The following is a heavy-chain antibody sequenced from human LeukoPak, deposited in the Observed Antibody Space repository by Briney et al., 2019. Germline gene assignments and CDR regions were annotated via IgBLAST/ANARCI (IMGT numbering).Heavy chain of an antibody. J-gene: IGHJ6*02. CDR1: GFTFSSYW. CDR2: IKQDGSEK. V-gene: IGHV3-7*03. Sequence: GGSLRLSCAASGFTFSSYWMSWVRQAPGKGLEWVANIKQDGSEKYYVDSVKGRFTISRDNAKNSLYLQMNSLRAEDTAVYYCASDSYGRGGFPTYYYYYGMDVWGQGTTVTVPS. CDR3: ASDSYGRGGFPTYYYYYGMDV. D-gene: IGHD4-17*01.